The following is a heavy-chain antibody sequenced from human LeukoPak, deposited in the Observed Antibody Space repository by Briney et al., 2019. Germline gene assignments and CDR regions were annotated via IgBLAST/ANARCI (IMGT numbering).Heavy chain of an antibody. D-gene: IGHD2-2*01. Sequence: SETLSLTCAVYGGSFSGYYWSWIRQPPGKGLEWIGEINHSGSTNYNPSLKSRVTISVDTSKNQFSLELSSVTAADTAVYYCARGLGYCSSTSCSYYYYYGMDVWGQGTTVTVSS. CDR1: GGSFSGYY. CDR2: INHSGST. CDR3: ARGLGYCSSTSCSYYYYYGMDV. V-gene: IGHV4-34*01. J-gene: IGHJ6*02.